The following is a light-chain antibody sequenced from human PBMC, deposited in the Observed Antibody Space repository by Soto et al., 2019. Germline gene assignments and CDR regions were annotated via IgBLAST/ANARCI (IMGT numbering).Light chain of an antibody. J-gene: IGLJ3*02. CDR2: ENN. CDR3: GTWDSSLSGLGV. CDR1: SSNIGNNY. Sequence: QSVLTQPPSVSAAPGQKVTISCSGSSSNIGNNYVSWYQQLPGTAPKLLIYENNKRPSGIPDRFSGSKSGTSATLGITGPQTGDEADYYCGTWDSSLSGLGVFGGGTKLTVL. V-gene: IGLV1-51*02.